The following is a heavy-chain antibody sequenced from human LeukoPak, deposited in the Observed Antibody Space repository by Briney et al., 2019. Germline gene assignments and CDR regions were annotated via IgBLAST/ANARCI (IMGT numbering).Heavy chain of an antibody. D-gene: IGHD4-17*01. J-gene: IGHJ4*02. Sequence: SETLSLTCTVTGGSNTGYYWTWMRQPPGKGLEWLGYIYYSGSTNYNPALEGRVTISVDRSKNLFSLSLPSVTTADTAVYFCARGIMTTVPRFDYWGQGALVTVSS. CDR2: IYYSGST. CDR1: GGSNTGYY. V-gene: IGHV4-59*01. CDR3: ARGIMTTVPRFDY.